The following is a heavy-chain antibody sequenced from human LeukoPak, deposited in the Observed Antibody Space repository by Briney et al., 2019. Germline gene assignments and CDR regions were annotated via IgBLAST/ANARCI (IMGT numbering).Heavy chain of an antibody. Sequence: PGGSLRLSCAASGFTFSSYGMHWVRQAPGKGLEWVSSISSSSSYIYYADSVKGRFTISRDNAKNSLYLQMNSLRAEDTAVYYCARDFRKYQLGDYMDVWGKGTTVTVSS. D-gene: IGHD2-2*01. CDR2: ISSSSSYI. CDR1: GFTFSSYG. V-gene: IGHV3-21*01. J-gene: IGHJ6*03. CDR3: ARDFRKYQLGDYMDV.